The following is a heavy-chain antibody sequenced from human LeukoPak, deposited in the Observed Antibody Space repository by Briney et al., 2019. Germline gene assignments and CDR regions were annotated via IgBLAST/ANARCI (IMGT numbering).Heavy chain of an antibody. J-gene: IGHJ4*02. D-gene: IGHD5-12*01. Sequence: ASVKVSCKASGHTFSGKYIHWVRQAPGQGLEWMGWINPNSGDTNYAQKFQGRVTMTRDTSISTAYMELRSLRSDDTAVYYCARDWDSGYHNNALDYWGQGTLVTVSS. V-gene: IGHV1-2*02. CDR3: ARDWDSGYHNNALDY. CDR2: INPNSGDT. CDR1: GHTFSGKY.